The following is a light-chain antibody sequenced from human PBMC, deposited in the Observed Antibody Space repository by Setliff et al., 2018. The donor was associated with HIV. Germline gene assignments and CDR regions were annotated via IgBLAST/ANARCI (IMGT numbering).Light chain of an antibody. CDR1: NSDIGGYNY. V-gene: IGLV2-14*01. CDR2: EVS. Sequence: QSVLTQPASVSGSPGQSITISCTGTNSDIGGYNYVSWYQQHPGKAPKLVIYEVSNRPSGVSDRFSGSKSGNTASLSISGLQAEDEADYYCSSYTSRNTLVFGTGTKVTVL. CDR3: SSYTSRNTLV. J-gene: IGLJ1*01.